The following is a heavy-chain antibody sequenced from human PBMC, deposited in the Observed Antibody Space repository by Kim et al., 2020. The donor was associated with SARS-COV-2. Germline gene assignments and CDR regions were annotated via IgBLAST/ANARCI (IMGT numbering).Heavy chain of an antibody. CDR3: GGSCSSTSCRWFDP. Sequence: SETLSLTCTVSGGSISSGGYYWSWIRQYPGKGLEWIGYNYYSGNTYYNPSLRRRIFISVDTSKNQFSLKLNSVTAADTVVYYCGGSCSSTSCRWFDPWGQETLVTVSS. CDR1: GGSISSGGYY. J-gene: IGHJ5*02. V-gene: IGHV4-31*03. D-gene: IGHD2-2*01. CDR2: NYYSGNT.